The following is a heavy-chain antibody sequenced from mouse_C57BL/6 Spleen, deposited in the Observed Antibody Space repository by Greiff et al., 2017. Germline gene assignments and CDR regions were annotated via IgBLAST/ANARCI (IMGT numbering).Heavy chain of an antibody. V-gene: IGHV5-6*01. Sequence: EVQRVESGGDLVKPGGSLKLSCAASGFTFSSYGMSWVRQTPDKRLAWVATISSGGSYTYYPDSVKGRFTISRDNAKNTLYLQMSSLKSEDTAMYYCARLHYGSPAYGGQGTLGTVSA. J-gene: IGHJ3*01. CDR3: ARLHYGSPAY. CDR1: GFTFSSYG. CDR2: ISSGGSYT. D-gene: IGHD1-1*01.